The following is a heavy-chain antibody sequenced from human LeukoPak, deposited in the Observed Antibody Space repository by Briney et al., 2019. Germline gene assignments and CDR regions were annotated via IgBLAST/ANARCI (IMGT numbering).Heavy chain of an antibody. J-gene: IGHJ4*02. CDR2: IWYDGSNK. CDR3: AKQISSGYYYDLDY. V-gene: IGHV3-33*06. Sequence: PGGSLRLSCAASGFTFSSYGMHWVRQAPGKGLEWVAVIWYDGSNKYYADSVKGRFTISRDNSKNTLYLQMNSLGAEDTAVYYCAKQISSGYYYDLDYWGQGTLVTVSS. CDR1: GFTFSSYG. D-gene: IGHD3-22*01.